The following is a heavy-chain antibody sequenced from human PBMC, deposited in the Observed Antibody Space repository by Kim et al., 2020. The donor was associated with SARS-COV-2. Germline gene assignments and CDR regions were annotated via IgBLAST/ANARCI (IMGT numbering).Heavy chain of an antibody. CDR3: AKLLWPGIAVAGADY. CDR2: ISGSGGST. D-gene: IGHD6-19*01. J-gene: IGHJ4*02. CDR1: GFTFSSYA. Sequence: GGSLRLSCAASGFTFSSYAMSWVRQAPGKGLEWVSAISGSGGSTYYADSVKGRFTISRDNSKNTLYLQMNSLRAEDTAVYYCAKLLWPGIAVAGADYWGQGTLVTVSS. V-gene: IGHV3-23*01.